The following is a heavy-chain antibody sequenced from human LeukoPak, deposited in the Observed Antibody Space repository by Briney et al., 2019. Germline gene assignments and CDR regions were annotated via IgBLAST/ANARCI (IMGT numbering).Heavy chain of an antibody. D-gene: IGHD3-22*01. CDR1: GFTFDNYA. CDR3: ARDGDSSGYPYY. Sequence: PGGSLRLSCTASGFTFDNYAMIWVRQAPGKGLEWVSVISGNGDGTYSADSVRGRSTISRDNSKNTLYLEMNSLRAEDTAVYHCARDGDSSGYPYYWGQGTLVTVSS. V-gene: IGHV3-23*01. CDR2: ISGNGDGT. J-gene: IGHJ4*02.